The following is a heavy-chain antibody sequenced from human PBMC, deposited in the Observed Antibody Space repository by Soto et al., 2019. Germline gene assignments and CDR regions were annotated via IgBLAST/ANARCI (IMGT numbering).Heavy chain of an antibody. D-gene: IGHD1-1*01. CDR1: GGSIRSGGYY. J-gene: IGHJ4*02. CDR3: ARGVGNDYSHYYFDY. Sequence: QVQLQESGPGLVKPSQTLSLTCTVSGGSIRSGGYYWSWIRQPPGKGLEWIGYVYYSGSTYFNPSLKSRVTISVDTSKNQFSLKLSSVTAADTAVYYCARGVGNDYSHYYFDYWVQGTLVTVSS. V-gene: IGHV4-31*03. CDR2: VYYSGST.